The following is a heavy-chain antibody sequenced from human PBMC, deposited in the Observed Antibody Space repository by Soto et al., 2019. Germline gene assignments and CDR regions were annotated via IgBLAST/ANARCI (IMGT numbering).Heavy chain of an antibody. CDR2: ISNSGST. Sequence: PLETPSLTCTVSGGSVTTDEDYWTWNRKSPGKGLEWIGYISNSGSTGYNPSLKTRLSMSVDRSKNQFTLRLTSVTAADTAVYFCATESGATDGYFDHWGQGTQVTVSS. CDR3: ATESGATDGYFDH. D-gene: IGHD1-26*01. CDR1: GGSVTTDEDY. V-gene: IGHV4-30-4*01. J-gene: IGHJ4*02.